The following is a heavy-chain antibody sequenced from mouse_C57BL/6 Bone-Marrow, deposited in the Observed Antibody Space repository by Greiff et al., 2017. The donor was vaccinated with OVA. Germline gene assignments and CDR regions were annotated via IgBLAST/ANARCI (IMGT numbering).Heavy chain of an antibody. V-gene: IGHV1-26*01. CDR3: ARPLDYYGSSYWYFDV. D-gene: IGHD1-1*01. Sequence: EVQLQQSGPELVKPGASVKISCKASGYTFTDYYMNWVKQSHGKSLEWIGDINPNNGGTSYKQKFKGKATLTVDKSSSTAYMELRSLTSEDSSVYYCARPLDYYGSSYWYFDVWGTGTTVTVSS. CDR2: INPNNGGT. CDR1: GYTFTDYY. J-gene: IGHJ1*03.